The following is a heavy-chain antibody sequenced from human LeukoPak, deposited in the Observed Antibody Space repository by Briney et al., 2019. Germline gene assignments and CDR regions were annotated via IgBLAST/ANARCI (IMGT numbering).Heavy chain of an antibody. Sequence: GGSLRLSCAASGFTFDDYAMHWVRQAPGKGLEWVSLISGGGGSTYYADSVKGRFTISRDNSKNSLYLQMNSLRTEDTALYYCAKVDSGSYFLGVDYWGQGTLVTVSS. V-gene: IGHV3-43*02. J-gene: IGHJ4*02. CDR3: AKVDSGSYFLGVDY. D-gene: IGHD1-26*01. CDR1: GFTFDDYA. CDR2: ISGGGGST.